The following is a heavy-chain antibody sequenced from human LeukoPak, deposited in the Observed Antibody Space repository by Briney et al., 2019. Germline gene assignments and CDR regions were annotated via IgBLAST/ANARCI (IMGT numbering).Heavy chain of an antibody. CDR2: ISPGDSES. CDR1: GYSFTDYW. CDR3: ARQTLVDTAITY. D-gene: IGHD5-18*01. J-gene: IGHJ4*02. V-gene: IGHV5-51*01. Sequence: GDSLKISCKGSGYSFTDYWIGWVRQMPGKGLEWMGIISPGDSESRYSPSFQGQVTISADKSISTAYLQWSSLKASDTAMYYCARQTLVDTAITYWGQGTLVTVSS.